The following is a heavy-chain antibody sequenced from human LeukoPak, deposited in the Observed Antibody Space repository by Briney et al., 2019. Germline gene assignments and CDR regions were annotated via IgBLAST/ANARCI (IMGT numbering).Heavy chain of an antibody. V-gene: IGHV3-21*01. CDR1: GFTFNNYV. Sequence: GGSLTLSCAASGFTFNNYVINWVRQAPGKGLEWVSSISSGNTFIYFADSVKGRFTISRDNANSSLFLQMSSLRDEDTAIYYCARGSSSGLKSYYFDYWGQGALVTVSS. CDR3: ARGSSSGLKSYYFDY. CDR2: ISSGNTFI. D-gene: IGHD3-10*01. J-gene: IGHJ4*02.